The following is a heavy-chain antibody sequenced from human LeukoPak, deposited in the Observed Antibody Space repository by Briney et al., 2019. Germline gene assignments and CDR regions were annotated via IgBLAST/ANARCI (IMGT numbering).Heavy chain of an antibody. V-gene: IGHV4-59*01. D-gene: IGHD5-24*01. J-gene: IGHJ4*02. CDR1: GGSISSYY. CDR3: ARGQWLQTN. CDR2: IYYSGST. Sequence: SETLSLTCTVPGGSISSYYWSWIRQPPGKGLEWIGYIYYSGSTNYNPSLKSRVTISVDTSKNQFSLKLSSVTAADTAVYYCARGQWLQTNWGQGTLVTVSS.